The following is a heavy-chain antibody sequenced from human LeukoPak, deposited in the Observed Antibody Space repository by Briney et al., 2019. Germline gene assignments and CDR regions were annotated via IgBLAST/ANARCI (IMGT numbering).Heavy chain of an antibody. CDR1: GFTFGDYA. Sequence: PGRSLRLSYTASGFTFGDYAMSWFRQAPGKGLEWVGFIRSKAYGGTTEYAASVKGRFTISRDDSKSIAYLQMNSLKTEDTAVYYCTRGWETTVVTTYYFDYWGQGTLVTVSS. D-gene: IGHD4-23*01. CDR3: TRGWETTVVTTYYFDY. V-gene: IGHV3-49*03. CDR2: IRSKAYGGTT. J-gene: IGHJ4*02.